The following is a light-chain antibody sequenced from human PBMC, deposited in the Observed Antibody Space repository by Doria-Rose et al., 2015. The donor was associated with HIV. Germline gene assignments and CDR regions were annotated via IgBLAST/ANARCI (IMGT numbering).Light chain of an antibody. J-gene: IGLJ2*01. Sequence: SYELTQPPSVSVAPGQTARTTCGGNNIGSKSVHWYQQKPGQAPVVVVYDDSDRPSGIPERFSGSNSGNTATLTISRVEAGDEADYYCQVWDSDYDRVVFGGGTKLTVL. CDR1: NIGSKS. CDR2: DDS. CDR3: QVWDSDYDRVV. V-gene: IGLV3-21*02.